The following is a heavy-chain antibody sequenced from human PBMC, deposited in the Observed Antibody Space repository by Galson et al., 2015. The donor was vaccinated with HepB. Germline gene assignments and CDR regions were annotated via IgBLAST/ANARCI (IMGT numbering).Heavy chain of an antibody. CDR1: GFTITTYG. CDR2: MWNDELEK. J-gene: IGHJ4*02. Sequence: SLRLSCAASGFTITTYGMHWVRQAPGKGLEWVAVMWNDELEKYYADSVKGRFTIYRDISKNRVFLQMNILRVEDTAVYYCARTMTTVDAAVRSLGYWGQGTLVTVSS. CDR3: ARTMTTVDAAVRSLGY. V-gene: IGHV3-33*01. D-gene: IGHD4-23*01.